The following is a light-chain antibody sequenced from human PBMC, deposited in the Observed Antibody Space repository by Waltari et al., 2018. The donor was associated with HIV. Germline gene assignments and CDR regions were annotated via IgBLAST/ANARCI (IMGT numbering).Light chain of an antibody. Sequence: QSALTQPASVSGSPGQSITISCSGTSSAVGDSRSVSWYQLHPGKAPQLLIFQVNNRPSGVSIRFSGSKSGNTASLTISGLQTEDEGDYYCSSFAAGGTQVFGTGTKVTV. V-gene: IGLV2-14*01. J-gene: IGLJ1*01. CDR2: QVN. CDR1: SSAVGDSRS. CDR3: SSFAAGGTQV.